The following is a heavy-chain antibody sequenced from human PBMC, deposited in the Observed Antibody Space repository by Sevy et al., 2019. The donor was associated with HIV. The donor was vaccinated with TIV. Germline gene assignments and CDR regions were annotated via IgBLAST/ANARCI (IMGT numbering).Heavy chain of an antibody. D-gene: IGHD4-17*01. CDR2: ISNSGSTI. CDR1: GFTFSSYE. CDR3: ARDLPPSATTVPHFDY. Sequence: GGSLRLSCTASGFTFSSYEMNWVRQAPGKGLEWVSYISNSGSTIHYSDSVKGQFTIYRDNAKNSLYLQMNSLRAEDTAVYYCARDLPPSATTVPHFDYWGRGTLVTVSS. V-gene: IGHV3-48*03. J-gene: IGHJ4*02.